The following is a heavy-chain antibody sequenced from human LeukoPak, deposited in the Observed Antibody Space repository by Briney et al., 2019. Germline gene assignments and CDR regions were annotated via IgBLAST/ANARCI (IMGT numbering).Heavy chain of an antibody. CDR2: ISGSGGST. CDR1: GFTFSSYG. V-gene: IGHV3-23*01. J-gene: IGHJ3*02. Sequence: GGSLRLSCAASGFTFSSYGMSWVRQAPGKGLEWVSAISGSGGSTYYADSVKGRFTISRDNSKNTLYLQMNSLRAEDTAVYYCAVAGSGTFDIWGQGTMVTVPS. D-gene: IGHD3-10*01. CDR3: AVAGSGTFDI.